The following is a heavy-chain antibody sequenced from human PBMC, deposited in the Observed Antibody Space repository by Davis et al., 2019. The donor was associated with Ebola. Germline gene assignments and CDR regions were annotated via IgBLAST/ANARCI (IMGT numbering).Heavy chain of an antibody. Sequence: ASVKVSCKASGYTFTSYDINWVRQATGQGLEWMGIINPSGGSPNYAQKFQGRVTITADESTSTAYMELSSLRSEDTAVYYCARDSGKSYGSQRGYYGMDVWGQGTMVIVSS. V-gene: IGHV1-46*01. CDR1: GYTFTSYD. D-gene: IGHD5-18*01. CDR3: ARDSGKSYGSQRGYYGMDV. J-gene: IGHJ6*02. CDR2: INPSGGSP.